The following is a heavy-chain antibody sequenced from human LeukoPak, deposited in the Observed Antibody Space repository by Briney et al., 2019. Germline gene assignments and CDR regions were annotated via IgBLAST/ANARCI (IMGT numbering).Heavy chain of an antibody. V-gene: IGHV3-48*03. CDR1: GFTSSSYE. CDR2: ISSSGSTI. CDR3: ARDGPGGYFQH. J-gene: IGHJ1*01. Sequence: GGSLRLSWAASGFTSSSYEMNWVRQAPGNGLEWVSYISSSGSTIYYADSVKGRFTISRDNAKNSLYLQMNSLRAEDTAVYYCARDGPGGYFQHWGQGTLVTVSS. D-gene: IGHD3-10*01.